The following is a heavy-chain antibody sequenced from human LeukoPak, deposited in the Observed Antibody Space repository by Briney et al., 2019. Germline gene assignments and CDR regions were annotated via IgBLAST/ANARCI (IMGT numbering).Heavy chain of an antibody. CDR3: TTIRPSY. D-gene: IGHD5-24*01. CDR1: GFTFSSYW. V-gene: IGHV3-74*01. Sequence: PGGSLRLSCAASGFTFSSYWIHWVRQVPGKGLVWVSRIKDGGTTTDYADSVKSRFTISRDDAKNTLYLQMNSLRAEDTAVYYCTTIRPSYWGRGTLVTVSS. J-gene: IGHJ4*02. CDR2: IKDGGTTT.